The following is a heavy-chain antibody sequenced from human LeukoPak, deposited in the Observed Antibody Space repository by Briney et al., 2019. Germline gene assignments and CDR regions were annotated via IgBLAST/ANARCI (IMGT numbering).Heavy chain of an antibody. CDR1: GFTFSDYY. V-gene: IGHV3-11*01. CDR3: ASGYDYYYYGMDV. J-gene: IGHJ6*02. D-gene: IGHD5-12*01. Sequence: GGSLRLSCAASGFTFSDYYVSWIRQAPGKGLEWVSYISSSGSTIYYADSVKGRFTISRDNAKNSLYLQMNSLRAEDTAVYYCASGYDYYYYGMDVWGQGTTVTVSS. CDR2: ISSSGSTI.